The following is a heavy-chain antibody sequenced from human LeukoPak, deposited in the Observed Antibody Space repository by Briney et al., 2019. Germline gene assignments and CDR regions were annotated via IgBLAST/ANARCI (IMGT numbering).Heavy chain of an antibody. D-gene: IGHD2-2*01. J-gene: IGHJ4*02. Sequence: GGSLRLSCAASGFTFSSYWMHWVRQAPGKGLVWVSRINSDGSSTSYADSVKGRFTISRDNAKNTLYLQMNSLRAEDTAVYYYARVPPPSSTSFTFDYWGQGTLVTVSS. CDR1: GFTFSSYW. V-gene: IGHV3-74*01. CDR2: INSDGSST. CDR3: ARVPPPSSTSFTFDY.